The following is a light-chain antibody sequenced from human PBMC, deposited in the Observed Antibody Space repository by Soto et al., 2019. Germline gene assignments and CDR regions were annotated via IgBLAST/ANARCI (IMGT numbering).Light chain of an antibody. CDR2: GAS. CDR1: QSVSSSSY. V-gene: IGKV3-20*01. Sequence: EIVLTQSPGTLSLSPGERATLSCRASQSVSSSSYLAWYQQKPGQAPRLLIYGASSRATGIPDRFSGSWSATDFTLTISRLEPEDFAVYYCRQYGSSPSYTFGQGTKLESK. CDR3: RQYGSSPSYT. J-gene: IGKJ2*01.